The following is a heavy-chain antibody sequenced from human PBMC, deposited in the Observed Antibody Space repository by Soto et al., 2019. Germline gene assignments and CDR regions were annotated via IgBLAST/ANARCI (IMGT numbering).Heavy chain of an antibody. D-gene: IGHD3-10*01. Sequence: ASVKVSCKASGYTFTSYDINWVRQATGQGLEWMGWMNPNSGNTGYAQKLQGRVNMTTDTSTSTAYMELRSLRSDDTAVYYCARDLYYGSGSPYYYYGMDVWGQGTTVTVSS. V-gene: IGHV1-8*01. CDR1: GYTFTSYD. CDR2: MNPNSGNT. J-gene: IGHJ6*02. CDR3: ARDLYYGSGSPYYYYGMDV.